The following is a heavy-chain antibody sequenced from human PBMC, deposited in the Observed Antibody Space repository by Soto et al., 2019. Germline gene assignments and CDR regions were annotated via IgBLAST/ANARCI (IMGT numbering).Heavy chain of an antibody. CDR1: GFIFSNYA. D-gene: IGHD5-12*01. CDR3: ARDVGYRGGYEGYYYYGTDV. V-gene: IGHV3-30*01. J-gene: IGHJ6*02. Sequence: GGSLRLSCAASGFIFSNYAIHWVRQVPGKGLEWVAFISYDGNNKYYADSVKGRFTISRDNSKSTLYLQMNSLRPGDTAVYYCARDVGYRGGYEGYYYYGTDVWGPGTTVTVSS. CDR2: ISYDGNNK.